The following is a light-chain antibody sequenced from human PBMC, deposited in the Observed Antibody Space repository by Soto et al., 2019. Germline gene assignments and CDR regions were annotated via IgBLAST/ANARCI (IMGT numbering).Light chain of an antibody. V-gene: IGKV3-11*01. CDR3: QQRSNCRWT. J-gene: IGKJ1*01. Sequence: DIVLTQSPATLSLSPGERATLSCRASQSVSSYLAWYQQKPGQAPRLLIYDASNRATGIPARFSGSGSGTDFTLTISSLEPEDFAVYYCQQRSNCRWTFGQGTKVEIK. CDR1: QSVSSY. CDR2: DAS.